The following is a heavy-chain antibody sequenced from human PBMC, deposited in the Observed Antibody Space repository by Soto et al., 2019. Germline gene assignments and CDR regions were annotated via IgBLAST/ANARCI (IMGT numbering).Heavy chain of an antibody. CDR1: GGSISTGDYY. CDR2: VFYSGSI. D-gene: IGHD1-1*01. V-gene: IGHV4-31*03. J-gene: IGHJ4*02. CDR3: ASATALFGMTSDLFHY. Sequence: QVQLQESGPVLVKPSQTLSLTCTVSGGSISTGDYYWTWIRQHPGKGLEWIGDVFYSGSIYYNPSLTYRNTILRNTANKQFSPQQSQVTAADTAVTYWASATALFGMTSDLFHYWGQGALVTVSS.